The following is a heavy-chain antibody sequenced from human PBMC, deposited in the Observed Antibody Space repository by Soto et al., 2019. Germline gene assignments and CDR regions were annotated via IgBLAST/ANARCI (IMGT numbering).Heavy chain of an antibody. CDR3: ARHVNPIAVVSIAVAPDY. J-gene: IGHJ4*02. D-gene: IGHD6-19*01. V-gene: IGHV4-39*01. CDR1: GGSISSSSYY. CDR2: IYYSGST. Sequence: SETLSLTCTVSGGSISSSSYYWGWIRQPPGKGLEWIGSIYYSGSTYYNPSLKSRVTISVDTSKNQFSLKLSSVTAADTAVYYCARHVNPIAVVSIAVAPDYWGQGTLVTVSS.